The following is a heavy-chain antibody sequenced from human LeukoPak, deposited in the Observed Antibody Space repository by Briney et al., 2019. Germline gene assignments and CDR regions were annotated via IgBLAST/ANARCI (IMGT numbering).Heavy chain of an antibody. CDR3: ARTAMVANYYYYYYMDV. D-gene: IGHD5-18*01. Sequence: SVKVSCKASGGTFSSYAIIWVRQAPGQGLEWMGGIIPIFGTANYAQKFQGRVTITADESTSTAYMELSSLRSEDTAVYYCARTAMVANYYYYYYMDVWGKGTTVTVSS. CDR1: GGTFSSYA. J-gene: IGHJ6*03. V-gene: IGHV1-69*13. CDR2: IIPIFGTA.